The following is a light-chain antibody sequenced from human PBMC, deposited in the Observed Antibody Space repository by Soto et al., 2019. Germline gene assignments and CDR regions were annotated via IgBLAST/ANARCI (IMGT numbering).Light chain of an antibody. CDR3: SSYTSKSSII. CDR2: EVR. V-gene: IGLV2-14*01. J-gene: IGLJ2*01. Sequence: QSVLTQPGSVSGSPGQSITISCAGTMRDVGAYNLVSWYQQHPGRAPRLIIYEVRNRPSGISFRFSGSKSGNTASLTISGLQAEDEADYYCSSYTSKSSIIFGGGTKVTVL. CDR1: MRDVGAYNL.